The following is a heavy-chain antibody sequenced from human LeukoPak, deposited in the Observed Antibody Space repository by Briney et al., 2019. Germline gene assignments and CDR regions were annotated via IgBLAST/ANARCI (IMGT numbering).Heavy chain of an antibody. CDR1: GYTFTGYY. D-gene: IGHD2-8*01. CDR3: ARVRDAYVWAFDI. CDR2: INPNSGGT. V-gene: IGHV1-2*02. J-gene: IGHJ3*02. Sequence: ASVKVSCKASGYTFTGYYMHWVRQAPGQGLEWMGWINPNSGGTNYAQKFQGRVTMTRDTSISTAYMELSRLRSDDTAVYYCARVRDAYVWAFDIWGQGTMVTVSS.